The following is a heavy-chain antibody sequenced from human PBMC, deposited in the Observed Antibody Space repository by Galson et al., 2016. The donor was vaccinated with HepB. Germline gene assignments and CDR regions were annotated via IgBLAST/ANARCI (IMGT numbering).Heavy chain of an antibody. J-gene: IGHJ4*02. CDR2: INWNSGNI. CDR3: AKAKGTGRTPQIDS. Sequence: SLRLSCAASGFTFDDYSMHWVRQVPGKGLEWVSGINWNSGNIDYAESVRGRFTISRDNTKNSLYLQMHSLRVEDTAFYYCAKAKGTGRTPQIDSWGLGTLVTVSS. CDR1: GFTFDDYS. V-gene: IGHV3-9*01. D-gene: IGHD3/OR15-3a*01.